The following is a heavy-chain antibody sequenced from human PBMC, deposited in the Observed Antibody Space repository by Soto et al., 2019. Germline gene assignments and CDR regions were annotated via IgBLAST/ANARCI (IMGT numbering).Heavy chain of an antibody. CDR3: AREGGVGATFDY. Sequence: QVQLVESGGGVVQPGRSLRLSCAASGFTFSSYGMHWVRQAPGKGLEWVAVIWYDGSNKYYADSVKGRFNISRDNSKNTLYLQMNSLRAEDTAVYYCAREGGVGATFDYWGQGTLVTVSS. CDR1: GFTFSSYG. V-gene: IGHV3-33*01. D-gene: IGHD1-26*01. CDR2: IWYDGSNK. J-gene: IGHJ4*02.